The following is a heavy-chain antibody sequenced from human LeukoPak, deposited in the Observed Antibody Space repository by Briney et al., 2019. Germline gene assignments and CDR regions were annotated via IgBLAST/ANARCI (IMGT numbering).Heavy chain of an antibody. CDR2: IYYSGST. D-gene: IGHD3-10*01. CDR3: ARDLGEVGWPDLDY. CDR1: GGSISSGDYY. Sequence: PSETLSLTCTVSGGSISSGDYYWSWIRQPPGKGLEWIGYIYYSGSTYYNPSLKSRVTISVDTSKNQFSLKLSSVTAADTAVYYCARDLGEVGWPDLDYWGQGTLVTVSS. V-gene: IGHV4-30-4*08. J-gene: IGHJ4*02.